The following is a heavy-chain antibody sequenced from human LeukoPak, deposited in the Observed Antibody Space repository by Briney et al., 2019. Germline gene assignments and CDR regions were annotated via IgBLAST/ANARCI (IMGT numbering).Heavy chain of an antibody. CDR1: GYTCTGYY. CDR3: ASDKDGDHGIDFDY. CDR2: IGSNRGDT. D-gene: IGHD4-17*01. J-gene: IGHJ4*02. V-gene: IGHV1-2*02. Sequence: GASVKVSCKASGYTCTGYYIQWVRQAPGQGLEWMGWIGSNRGDTNYAQKLQDRVTMTRDTSVSTAYTELSSLTPDDTGVYYCASDKDGDHGIDFDYWGQGTLVTVSS.